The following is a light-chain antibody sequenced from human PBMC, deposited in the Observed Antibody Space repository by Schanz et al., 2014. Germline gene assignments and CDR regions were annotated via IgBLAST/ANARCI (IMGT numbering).Light chain of an antibody. CDR1: QGVSSW. V-gene: IGKV1-12*01. CDR3: QQANSFPLIT. J-gene: IGKJ5*01. CDR2: PTC. Sequence: DIHMTQSPSSVSASVGDRITLTCRASQGVSSWLAWYQEKPGKAPKVLIYPTCTLQSGVPSRFSGSGSGTDFTLTINSVQPEDFATYYCQQANSFPLITFGQGTRLEIK.